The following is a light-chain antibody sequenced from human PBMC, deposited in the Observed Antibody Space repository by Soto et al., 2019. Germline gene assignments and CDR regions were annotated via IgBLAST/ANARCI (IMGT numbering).Light chain of an antibody. CDR3: QQRDNWPLT. J-gene: IGKJ3*01. Sequence: PGERATLSCRASQSVATYLAWYQKRPGQPPRLLIYEASNRATGVPARFSASGSGTDFTLTINNLEPEDFAVYYCQQRDNWPLTFGPGTKVEVK. CDR2: EAS. CDR1: QSVATY. V-gene: IGKV3-11*01.